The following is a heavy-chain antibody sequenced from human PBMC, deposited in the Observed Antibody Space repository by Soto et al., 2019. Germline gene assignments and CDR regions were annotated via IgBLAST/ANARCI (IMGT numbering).Heavy chain of an antibody. CDR3: ARFTGYSSSWPSRIGFAF. CDR2: IYYSGST. V-gene: IGHV4-59*01. CDR1: GGSMSSYY. Sequence: SETLSLTCTVSGGSMSSYYWSWIRQPPGKGLEWIGYIYYSGSTNYNPSLKSRVTISVDTSKNQFSLKLSSVTAADTAVYYCARFTGYSSSWPSRIGFAFWGQGTMVTGSS. D-gene: IGHD6-13*01. J-gene: IGHJ3*01.